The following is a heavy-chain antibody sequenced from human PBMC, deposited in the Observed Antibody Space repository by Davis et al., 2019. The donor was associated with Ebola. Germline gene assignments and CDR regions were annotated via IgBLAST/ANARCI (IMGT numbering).Heavy chain of an antibody. V-gene: IGHV4-59*01. Sequence: MPSETLSLTCTVSGGSISSYYWSWIRQPPGKGLEWIGYIYYSGSTNYNPSLKSRVTISVDTSKNQFSLKLSSVTAEDTAVYYCARDYGDYERYFDYWGQGTLVTVSS. D-gene: IGHD4-17*01. CDR2: IYYSGST. J-gene: IGHJ4*02. CDR1: GGSISSYY. CDR3: ARDYGDYERYFDY.